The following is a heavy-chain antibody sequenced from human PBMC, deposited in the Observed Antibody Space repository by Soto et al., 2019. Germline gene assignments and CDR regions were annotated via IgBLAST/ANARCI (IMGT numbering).Heavy chain of an antibody. CDR3: ETGAYGLLCFCDF. Sequence: GGSLRLSCAASGFTFSTNAMSWVRQAPGKGLEWVSAISGSAANTYYADSVKGRFTISRDNSKNTLYLEMNTLRAEDTAVYYCETGAYGLLCFCDFWGQGTLVTVSS. CDR2: ISGSAANT. V-gene: IGHV3-23*01. CDR1: GFTFSTNA. J-gene: IGHJ4*02. D-gene: IGHD4-17*01.